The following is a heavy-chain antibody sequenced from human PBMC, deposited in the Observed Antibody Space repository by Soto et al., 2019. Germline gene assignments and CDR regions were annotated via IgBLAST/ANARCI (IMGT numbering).Heavy chain of an antibody. V-gene: IGHV1-69*13. CDR1: GRTFSSYG. D-gene: IGHD2-15*01. Sequence: GASVKVSCKASGRTFSSYGFSWVRQAPGQGLEFMGRIVPTFGNANYAQRFQGRLTISADESRATVFTELSSLTNEDTAIYYCEAGYCSCGSCFDFWGRGTQVTVSS. CDR2: IVPTFGNA. CDR3: EAGYCSCGSCFDF. J-gene: IGHJ4*02.